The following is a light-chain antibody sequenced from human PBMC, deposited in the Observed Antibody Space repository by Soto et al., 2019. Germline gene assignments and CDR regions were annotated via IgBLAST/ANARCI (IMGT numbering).Light chain of an antibody. CDR2: DAS. CDR3: DPYSTSWT. CDR1: QSISRW. V-gene: IGKV1-5*01. Sequence: VRVKITIAGRASQSISRWLAWYQQKPGKAPQLLIYDASSLQSGVPSRFSGGGSATAFILLISSLEPDGFAPYYWDPYSTSWTFGEGTKVDI. J-gene: IGKJ1*01.